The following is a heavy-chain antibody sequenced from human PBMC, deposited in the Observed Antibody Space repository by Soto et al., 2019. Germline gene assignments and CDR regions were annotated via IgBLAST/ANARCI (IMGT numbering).Heavy chain of an antibody. CDR2: IYPGDSDT. D-gene: IGHD2-15*01. J-gene: IGHJ6*02. V-gene: IGHV5-51*01. CDR1: GYSFTSYW. Sequence: PGESLKISCKGSGYSFTSYWIGWVRQMPGKGLEWMGIIYPGDSDTRYSPSFQGQVTMTRDTSISTAYMELSRLRSDDTAVYYCVVAATPTNYYYGMDVWGQGTTVTVSS. CDR3: VVAATPTNYYYGMDV.